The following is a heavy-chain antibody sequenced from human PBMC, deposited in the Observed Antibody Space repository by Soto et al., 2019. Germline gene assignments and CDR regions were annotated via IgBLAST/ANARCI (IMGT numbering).Heavy chain of an antibody. D-gene: IGHD3-22*01. CDR2: LYHSGST. J-gene: IGHJ4*02. V-gene: IGHV4-30-2*01. CDR1: GGSISSGGYS. Sequence: QLQLQESGSGLVKPSQTLSLTCAVSGGSISSGGYSWSWIRQPPGKGLEWIGYLYHSGSTYYNPSLKSRVTISVDRSKNQCSLKLSSVTAADTAVYYCASTYYYDSSGYYPYWGQGTLVTVSS. CDR3: ASTYYYDSSGYYPY.